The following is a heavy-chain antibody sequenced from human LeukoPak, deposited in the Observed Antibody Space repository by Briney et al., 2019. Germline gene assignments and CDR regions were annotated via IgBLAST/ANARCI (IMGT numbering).Heavy chain of an antibody. CDR3: ARGGSPVVAATHTDY. V-gene: IGHV3-30-3*01. D-gene: IGHD2-15*01. CDR2: ISYDGSNK. J-gene: IGHJ4*02. Sequence: PGGSLRLSCAASGFTFSSYAMHWVRQAPGKGLEWVAVISYDGSNKYYADSGKGRFTISRDNSKNTLYLQMNSLRAEDTAVYYCARGGSPVVAATHTDYWGQGTLVTVSS. CDR1: GFTFSSYA.